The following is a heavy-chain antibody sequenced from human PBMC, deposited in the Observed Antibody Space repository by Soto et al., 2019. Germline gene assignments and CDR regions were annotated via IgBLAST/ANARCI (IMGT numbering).Heavy chain of an antibody. D-gene: IGHD2-15*01. CDR1: GYTFTSYG. Sequence: ASVKVSCKASGYTFTSYGISWVRQAPGQGLEWMGWISAYNGNTNYAQKFQERVTMTRDMSTSTAYRELSSLRSEDTAVYYCAADQRCSGGSCYYYMDVWGKGTTVTVSS. CDR2: ISAYNGNT. V-gene: IGHV1-18*01. J-gene: IGHJ6*03. CDR3: AADQRCSGGSCYYYMDV.